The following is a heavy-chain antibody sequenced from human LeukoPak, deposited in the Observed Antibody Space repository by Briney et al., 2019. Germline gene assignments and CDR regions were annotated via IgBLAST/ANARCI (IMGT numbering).Heavy chain of an antibody. CDR1: GFTFSSYS. D-gene: IGHD3-10*01. CDR3: ARDLYGSGSYYTYWFDY. V-gene: IGHV3-21*01. CDR2: ISSSSSYI. Sequence: GSLRLSFVASGFTFSSYSMNWVRPASGKGLEWVSSISSSSSYIYYADSVKGRFTISRDNAKNSLYLQMNSLRAEDTAVYYCARDLYGSGSYYTYWFDYWGQGTLVTVSS. J-gene: IGHJ4*02.